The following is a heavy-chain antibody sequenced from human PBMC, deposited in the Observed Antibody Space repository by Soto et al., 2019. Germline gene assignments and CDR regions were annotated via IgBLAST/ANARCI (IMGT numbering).Heavy chain of an antibody. D-gene: IGHD2-2*01. V-gene: IGHV4-34*01. J-gene: IGHJ6*03. Sequence: SQTLSLTCAVYGGSFSGYYWSWIRQPPGKGLEWIGEINHSGSTNYNPSLKSRVTISVDTSKNQFSLKLSSVTAADTAVYYCERLGVYCSSTSCYVSPNYYYYYMDVWGKGTTVTVSS. CDR1: GGSFSGYY. CDR2: INHSGST. CDR3: ERLGVYCSSTSCYVSPNYYYYYMDV.